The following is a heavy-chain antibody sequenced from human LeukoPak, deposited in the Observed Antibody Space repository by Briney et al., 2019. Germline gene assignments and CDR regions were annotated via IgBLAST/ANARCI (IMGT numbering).Heavy chain of an antibody. CDR2: ISAYNGNT. V-gene: IGHV1-18*04. D-gene: IGHD2-15*01. CDR3: ARVWICSGGSCYHDAFDI. Sequence: GASVKVSCKASGYTFTSYYMHWVRQAPGQGLEWMGWISAYNGNTNYAQKLQGRVTMTTDTSTSTAYMELRSLRSDDTAVYYCARVWICSGGSCYHDAFDIWGQGTMVTVSS. J-gene: IGHJ3*02. CDR1: GYTFTSYY.